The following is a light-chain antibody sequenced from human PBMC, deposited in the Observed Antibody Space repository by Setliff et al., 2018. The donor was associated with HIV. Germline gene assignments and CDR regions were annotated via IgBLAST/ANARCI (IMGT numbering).Light chain of an antibody. J-gene: IGLJ1*01. V-gene: IGLV2-23*02. Sequence: QSVLTQPASVSGSPGQSITISCTGTSSDIGSYNLVSWYQQHPGKAPRLIIYEVSKWPSGVSDRFSGSKSGNTASPTISGLLTEDEADYYRCSYASGPPFVFGTGTKVTVL. CDR3: CSYASGPPFV. CDR2: EVS. CDR1: SSDIGSYNL.